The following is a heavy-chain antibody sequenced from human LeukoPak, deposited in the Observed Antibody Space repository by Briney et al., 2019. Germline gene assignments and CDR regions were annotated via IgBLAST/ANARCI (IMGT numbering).Heavy chain of an antibody. J-gene: IGHJ4*02. D-gene: IGHD4-23*01. CDR3: ARGWLAETTVVTPYNY. Sequence: SVKVSCKASGGTFSSHTISWVRQTPGQGLEWMEGITPIFGTAKYAQKFQGRVTITAVESMSTAYMELSSLRSEDTAVYYCARGWLAETTVVTPYNYWGQGTLVTVSS. V-gene: IGHV1-69*01. CDR2: ITPIFGTA. CDR1: GGTFSSHT.